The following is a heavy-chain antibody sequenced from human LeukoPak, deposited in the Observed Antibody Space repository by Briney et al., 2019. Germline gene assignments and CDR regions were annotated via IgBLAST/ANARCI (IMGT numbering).Heavy chain of an antibody. CDR2: IYYSGST. J-gene: IGHJ3*02. V-gene: IGHV4-30-4*01. CDR3: ARGLTRFTGAFDI. D-gene: IGHD1-1*01. Sequence: SETLSLTCAVSGGSISSGDYYWSWTRQPPGKGLKWIGYIYYSGSTYYNPSLKSRVTISVDTSKNQFSLKLSSVTAADTAVYYCARGLTRFTGAFDIWGQGTMVTVSS. CDR1: GGSISSGDYY.